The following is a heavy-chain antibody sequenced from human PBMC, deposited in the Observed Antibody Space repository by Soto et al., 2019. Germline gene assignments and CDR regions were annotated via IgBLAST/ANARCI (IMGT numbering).Heavy chain of an antibody. CDR3: AKDRLVSKYYGSGSYLNY. CDR2: ISYDGSNK. V-gene: IGHV3-30*18. CDR1: GFTFSSYG. J-gene: IGHJ4*02. D-gene: IGHD3-10*01. Sequence: QVQLVESGGGVVQPGRSLRLSCAASGFTFSSYGMHWVRQAPGKGLEWVAVISYDGSNKYYADSVKGRFTISRDNSKNTLYLQMNSLRAEDTAVYYCAKDRLVSKYYGSGSYLNYWGQGTLVTVSS.